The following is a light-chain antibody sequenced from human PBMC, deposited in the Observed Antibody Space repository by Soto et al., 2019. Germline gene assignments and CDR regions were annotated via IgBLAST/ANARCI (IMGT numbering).Light chain of an antibody. V-gene: IGKV1-27*01. CDR3: QNYDSAPWT. CDR2: AAS. Sequence: DIPMIQSPSSLSASVGDRVTITCRASQAISNSLAWYQQRPGKVPQFLIYAASTLQTGVPSRFSGSGSGTDFTLTISSLRPEDVAIYYCQNYDSAPWTFGQGTKVEI. J-gene: IGKJ1*01. CDR1: QAISNS.